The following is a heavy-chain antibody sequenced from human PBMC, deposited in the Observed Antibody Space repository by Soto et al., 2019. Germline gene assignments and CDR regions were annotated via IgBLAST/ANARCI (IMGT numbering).Heavy chain of an antibody. V-gene: IGHV3-23*01. D-gene: IGHD6-13*01. CDR2: ISGGGDNT. Sequence: EVQLLESGGGLVQPGGSLRLSCEASGFTFSNYVMSWVRQAPGKGLEWVSTISGGGDNTYYADSVQGRFTISRDNSKNTLDLQMNSLRAADTAVYFCANSTVFNHFYGMDVWGPGTTVTVS. J-gene: IGHJ6*02. CDR3: ANSTVFNHFYGMDV. CDR1: GFTFSNYV.